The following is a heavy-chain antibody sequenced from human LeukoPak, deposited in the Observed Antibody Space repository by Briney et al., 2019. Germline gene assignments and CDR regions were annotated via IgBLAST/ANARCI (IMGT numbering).Heavy chain of an antibody. J-gene: IGHJ4*02. CDR2: ISSSGSTI. CDR1: GFTFRQYE. CDR3: ARDTDY. V-gene: IGHV3-48*03. Sequence: GGSLRLSCETSGFTFRQYEMNWVRQAPGKGLEWVSYISSSGSTIYYADSVKGRFTISRYNAKNSLYLQMNSLRVEDTGVYYCARDTDYWGQGALVTVSS.